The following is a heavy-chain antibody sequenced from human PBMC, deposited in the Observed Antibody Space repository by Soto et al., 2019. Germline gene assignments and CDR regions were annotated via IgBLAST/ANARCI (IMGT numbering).Heavy chain of an antibody. V-gene: IGHV4-61*01. D-gene: IGHD3-22*01. CDR1: GGSVSSGSYY. CDR2: IYYSGST. J-gene: IGHJ4*02. Sequence: SETLSLTCTVCGGSVSSGSYYWSWIRQPPGKGLEWIGYIYYSGSTHYNPSLKSRVTISVDTSKNQFSLKLSSVTAADTAVYYCARETADYYDSSGPIRRGIDYWGQGTLFTVSS. CDR3: ARETADYYDSSGPIRRGIDY.